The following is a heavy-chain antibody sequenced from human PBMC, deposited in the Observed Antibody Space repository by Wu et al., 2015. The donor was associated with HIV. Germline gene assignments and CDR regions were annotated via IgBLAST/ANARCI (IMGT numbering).Heavy chain of an antibody. CDR2: LVVGSGKT. Sequence: QLHLVQSGPEVAKPETSVKVSCKASGADLLTSVIQWVRQNRGQRPEWIGWLVVGSGKTYYAQDFEGRLKNFLGTMSRRTVYMELNKSESTRTRPVYYCAARSPGSGSYNHYFLFAVDVGRDRTGPYGHSVFLRPPLPKPEPGPYG. J-gene: IGHJ6*01. CDR3: AARSPGSGSYNHYFLFAVDVGRDRTGPYGHSVFLRPPLPKPEPGPYG. CDR1: GADLLTSV. V-gene: IGHV1-58*02. D-gene: IGHD1-14*01.